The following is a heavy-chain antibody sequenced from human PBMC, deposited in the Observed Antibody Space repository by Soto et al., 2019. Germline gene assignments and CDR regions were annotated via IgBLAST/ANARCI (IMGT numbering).Heavy chain of an antibody. V-gene: IGHV1-2*02. CDR2: INPNSGGT. J-gene: IGHJ6*02. CDR1: GYTFTGYY. CDR3: ARDXGSRTKNIYYYYYGMDV. D-gene: IGHD5-12*01. Sequence: ASVKVSCKVSGYTFTGYYMHWVRQAPGQGLEWMGWINPNSGGTNYAQKFQGRVTMTRDTSISTAYMELSRLRSDDTAVYYCARDXGSRTKNIYYYYYGMDVWGQGTTVTVSS.